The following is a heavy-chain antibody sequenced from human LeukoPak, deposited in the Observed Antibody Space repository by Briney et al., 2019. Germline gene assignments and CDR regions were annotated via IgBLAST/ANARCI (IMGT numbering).Heavy chain of an antibody. CDR2: IYTSGST. D-gene: IGHD3-3*01. V-gene: IGHV4-4*07. J-gene: IGHJ6*02. Sequence: SETLSLTCTVSGGSISSYYWSWIRQPPGKGLEWIGRIYTSGSTNYNPSLKSRVTMSVDTSKNQFSLKLSSVTAADTAVYYCARDLGLFGVRYYGMDVWGQGTTVTVSS. CDR1: GGSISSYY. CDR3: ARDLGLFGVRYYGMDV.